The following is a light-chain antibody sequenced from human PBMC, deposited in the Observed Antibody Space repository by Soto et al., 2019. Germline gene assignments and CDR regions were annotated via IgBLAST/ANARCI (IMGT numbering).Light chain of an antibody. V-gene: IGLV2-8*01. CDR3: TSYAGGNNV. CDR1: SSDVGGYNY. J-gene: IGLJ1*01. CDR2: EVN. Sequence: QSALTQPPSASGSPGQSVTISCTGTSSDVGGYNYVSWYQQNPGKVPKLMIYEVNKRPSGVPDRFSGSKSGNTASLTVSGLQADDVADYYCTSYAGGNNVFGTGTKVTVL.